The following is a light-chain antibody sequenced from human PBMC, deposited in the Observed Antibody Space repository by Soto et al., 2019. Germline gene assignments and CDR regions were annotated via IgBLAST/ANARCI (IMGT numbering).Light chain of an antibody. J-gene: IGKJ5*01. CDR3: QQRSNWPIP. Sequence: TLALDPREEATLSCRASQSISGYLGWYQQKPGQAPRLLIYADSNRATGIPARFSGSGSGRDFTLTISSLEPEDFSVYYCQQRSNWPIPFGQGTRLEIK. CDR1: QSISGY. CDR2: ADS. V-gene: IGKV3-11*02.